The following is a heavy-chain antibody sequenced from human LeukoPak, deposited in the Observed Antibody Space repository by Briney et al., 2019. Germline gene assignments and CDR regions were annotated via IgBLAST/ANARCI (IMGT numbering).Heavy chain of an antibody. J-gene: IGHJ4*02. Sequence: SGTLSLTCIVSGGSISSGDYYWSWIRQPPGKGLEWIGSIYYSGSTYYNPSLKSRVTISVDTSKNQFSLKLSSVTAADTAVYYCARLRLDDFWSGYYGAHYFDYWGQGTLVTVSS. V-gene: IGHV4-39*01. CDR2: IYYSGST. CDR3: ARLRLDDFWSGYYGAHYFDY. D-gene: IGHD3-3*01. CDR1: GGSISSGDYY.